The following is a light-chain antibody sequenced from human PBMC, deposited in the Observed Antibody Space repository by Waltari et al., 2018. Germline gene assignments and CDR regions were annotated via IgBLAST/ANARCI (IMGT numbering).Light chain of an antibody. CDR1: TSNSGNYY. V-gene: IGLV1-51*01. Sequence: QSVLTQPPSVSAAPGQKVTISCPGSTSNSGNYYVAWYHQVPGEAPKLLIFDNNKRPSGIPDRFSASKSGTSATLGITGLQTGDEADYYCATWDNSLRNVVFGGGTKLTVL. CDR2: DNN. CDR3: ATWDNSLRNVV. J-gene: IGLJ2*01.